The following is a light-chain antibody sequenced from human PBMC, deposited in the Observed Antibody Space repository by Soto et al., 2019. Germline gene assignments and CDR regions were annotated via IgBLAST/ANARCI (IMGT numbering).Light chain of an antibody. CDR3: SSYAGSNNFPYV. CDR2: DVS. V-gene: IGLV2-8*01. Sequence: QSALTQPPSASGSPGQSVTISCTGSSSDVGGYNYVSWYQQHPGKAPKLMIYDVSKRPSGVLDRFSGSKSGNTASLTVSGLQAEDEADYYCSSYAGSNNFPYVFGTGTKLTVL. CDR1: SSDVGGYNY. J-gene: IGLJ1*01.